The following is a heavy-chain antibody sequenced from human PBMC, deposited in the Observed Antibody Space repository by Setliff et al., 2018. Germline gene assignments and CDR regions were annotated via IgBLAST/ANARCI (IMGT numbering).Heavy chain of an antibody. CDR3: ARVDNFWSGPIDY. CDR2: INHSGST. J-gene: IGHJ4*02. V-gene: IGHV4-4*02. Sequence: KASETLSLTCAVSGGSISSSNWWSWVRQPPGKGLEWIGEINHSGSTNYNPSLKSRVTISVDTSKNQFSLKLSSVTAADTAVYYCARVDNFWSGPIDYWGQGTPVTVSS. D-gene: IGHD3-3*01. CDR1: GGSISSSNW.